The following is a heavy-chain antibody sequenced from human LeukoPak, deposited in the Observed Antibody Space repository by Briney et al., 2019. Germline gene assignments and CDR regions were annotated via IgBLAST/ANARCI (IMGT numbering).Heavy chain of an antibody. J-gene: IGHJ4*02. CDR1: GFTFSDYY. Sequence: GGSLRLSCEASGFTFSDYYMSWIRQAPGKGLEWVSYISSSGSTIYYADSVKGRFTISRDNAENSLYLQMNSLRAEDTAVYYCARDLGGVDTAMVGYWGQGTLVTVSS. CDR3: ARDLGGVDTAMVGY. D-gene: IGHD5-18*01. CDR2: ISSSGSTI. V-gene: IGHV3-11*01.